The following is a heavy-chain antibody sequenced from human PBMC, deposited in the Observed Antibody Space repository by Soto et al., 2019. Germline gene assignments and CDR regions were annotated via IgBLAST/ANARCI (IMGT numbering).Heavy chain of an antibody. V-gene: IGHV4-61*01. CDR1: GGSVSSGYYY. D-gene: IGHD3-10*01. J-gene: IGHJ6*02. CDR2: IYYSGST. CDR3: ARIVQKDGGLLSNYYYGMDV. Sequence: LSLTCTVSGGSVSSGYYYWSWIRQPPGKGLEWIAYIYYSGSTNYNPSLKSRVTISVDTSRNQFSLKLSSVTAADTAVYYCARIVQKDGGLLSNYYYGMDVWGQGTTVTVSS.